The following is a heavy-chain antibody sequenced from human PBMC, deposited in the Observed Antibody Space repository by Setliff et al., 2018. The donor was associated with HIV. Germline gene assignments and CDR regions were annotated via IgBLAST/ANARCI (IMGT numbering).Heavy chain of an antibody. V-gene: IGHV3-7*01. J-gene: IGHJ4*02. Sequence: PGGSLRLSCAAPGFTFSTYWMSWVRQAPGKGLEWVANIKQDGSEKNYMDSVKGRFTISRDNAKNSLYLQMNSLRAEDTAVYYCARDRYSGSSTDYWGQGTLVTVSS. CDR3: ARDRYSGSSTDY. CDR2: IKQDGSEK. D-gene: IGHD1-26*01. CDR1: GFTFSTYW.